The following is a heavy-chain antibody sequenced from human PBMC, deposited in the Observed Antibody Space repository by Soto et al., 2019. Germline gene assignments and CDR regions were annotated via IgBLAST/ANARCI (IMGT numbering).Heavy chain of an antibody. D-gene: IGHD4-17*01. CDR2: IYYSGST. J-gene: IGHJ6*02. Sequence: QVQLQESGPGLVKPSETLSLTCTVSGGSVSSGSYYWSWIRQPPGKGLEWIGYIYYSGSTNYNPSLNSRVTISVDTSKNQFSLKLSSVTAADTAVYYCARKYGDLRSHYYYGMDVWGQGTTVTVSS. CDR3: ARKYGDLRSHYYYGMDV. CDR1: GGSVSSGSYY. V-gene: IGHV4-61*01.